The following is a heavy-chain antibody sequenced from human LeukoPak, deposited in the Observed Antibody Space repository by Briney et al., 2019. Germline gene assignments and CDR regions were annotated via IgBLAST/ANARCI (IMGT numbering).Heavy chain of an antibody. V-gene: IGHV1-46*01. Sequence: ASVTVSFKASGYTFTSYYMHWVRQAPGQGLEWMGIINPSGGSTSYAQKFQGRVTMTRDTSTSTVYMELSSLRSEDTAVYYCARDSGIVVGASHFDYWGQGTLVTVSS. CDR3: ARDSGIVVGASHFDY. CDR2: INPSGGST. J-gene: IGHJ4*02. CDR1: GYTFTSYY. D-gene: IGHD2-15*01.